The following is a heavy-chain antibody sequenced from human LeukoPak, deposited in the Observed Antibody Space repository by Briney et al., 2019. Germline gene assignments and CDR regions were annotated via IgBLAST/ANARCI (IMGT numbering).Heavy chain of an antibody. CDR1: GGSISSSY. CDR2: ISNSGRT. J-gene: IGHJ4*02. Sequence: SETLSLTCTVSGGSISSSYWSWIRQPPGKGLEWIGHISNSGRTTYNPSLKSRVTISLDTSKSQFSLRLSSVTAADTAVYYCANTERWLHWDNWGQGSLVTVSS. D-gene: IGHD5-24*01. CDR3: ANTERWLHWDN. V-gene: IGHV4-59*08.